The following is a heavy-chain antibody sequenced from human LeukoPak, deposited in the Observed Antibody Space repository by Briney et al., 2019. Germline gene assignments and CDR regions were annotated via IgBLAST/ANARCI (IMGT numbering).Heavy chain of an antibody. D-gene: IGHD3-9*01. Sequence: PSETLSLTCTVSGGSISSGDYYWSWIRQPPGKGLEWIGYIYYSGSTYYNPSLKSRVTISVDTSKNQFSLKLSSVTAADTAVYYCASLFDWLSYDAFDIWGQGTMVTVSS. J-gene: IGHJ3*02. CDR3: ASLFDWLSYDAFDI. CDR2: IYYSGST. V-gene: IGHV4-30-4*08. CDR1: GGSISSGDYY.